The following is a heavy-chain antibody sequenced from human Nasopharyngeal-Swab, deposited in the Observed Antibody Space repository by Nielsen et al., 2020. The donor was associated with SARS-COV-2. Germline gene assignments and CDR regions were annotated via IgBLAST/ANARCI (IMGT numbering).Heavy chain of an antibody. J-gene: IGHJ4*02. CDR2: IYSGGST. D-gene: IGHD3-10*01. CDR1: GFTVSSNY. V-gene: IGHV3-53*01. CDR3: AKDKEDLRGVGSYDY. Sequence: GGSLTLSCAAYGFTVSSNYLSWVRQAPGKGLEWVSVIYSGGSTNYAYSLKGRFTISRDNSKNTLYLQMNSLRAEDTAVYYCAKDKEDLRGVGSYDYWGQGTLVTVSS.